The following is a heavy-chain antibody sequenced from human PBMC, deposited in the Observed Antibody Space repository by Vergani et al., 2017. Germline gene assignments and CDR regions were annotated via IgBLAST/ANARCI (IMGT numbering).Heavy chain of an antibody. D-gene: IGHD2-2*01. V-gene: IGHV4-34*01. CDR3: ARGLIVVVPAAIRLEGRARTNWFDP. CDR1: GGSFSGYY. J-gene: IGHJ5*02. Sequence: QVQLQQWGAGLLKPSETLSLTCAVYGGSFSGYYWSWIRQPPGKGLEWIGEINHSGSTNYNPSLKSRVTISVGTSKNQFSLKLSSVTAADTAVYYCARGLIVVVPAAIRLEGRARTNWFDPWGQGTLVTVSS. CDR2: INHSGST.